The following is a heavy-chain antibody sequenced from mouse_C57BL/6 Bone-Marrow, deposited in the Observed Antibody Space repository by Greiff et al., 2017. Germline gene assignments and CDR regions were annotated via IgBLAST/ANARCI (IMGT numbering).Heavy chain of an antibody. Sequence: EVNLVESGGGLVKPGGSLKLSCAASGFTFSSYAMSWVRQTPEKRLEWVATISDGGSYTYYPDNVKGRFTISRDNAKNNLYLQMSHLKSEDTAMYYWARDKGPYYGSSYDWYFDVWGTGTTVTVSS. CDR2: ISDGGSYT. CDR3: ARDKGPYYGSSYDWYFDV. D-gene: IGHD1-1*01. CDR1: GFTFSSYA. J-gene: IGHJ1*03. V-gene: IGHV5-4*01.